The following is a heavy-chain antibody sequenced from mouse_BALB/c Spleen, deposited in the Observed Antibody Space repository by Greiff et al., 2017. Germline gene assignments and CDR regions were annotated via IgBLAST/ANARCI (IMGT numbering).Heavy chain of an antibody. CDR1: GFTFTDYY. V-gene: IGHV7-3*02. J-gene: IGHJ3*01. CDR3: ARDKGNWDSFVY. Sequence: EVQGVESGGGLVQPGGSLRLSCATSGFTFTDYYMSWVRQPPGKAPEWLGFIRNKANGYTTEYSASVKGRFTISRDNSQSILYLQMNTLRAEDSATYYCARDKGNWDSFVYWGQGTLVTVSA. CDR2: IRNKANGYTT. D-gene: IGHD4-1*02.